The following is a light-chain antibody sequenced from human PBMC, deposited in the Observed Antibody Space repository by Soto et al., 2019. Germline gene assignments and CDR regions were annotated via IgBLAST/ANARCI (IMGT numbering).Light chain of an antibody. CDR2: DAS. CDR1: QSVSSD. CDR3: QQYNNWPPMYT. Sequence: EIVMTQSPATLSVSPGERATLSCRASQSVSSDLAWYQQKPGQAPRLLIYDASTRATGIPARFSGSGSGTEFSLTISSLQSADFAVYYCQQYNNWPPMYTFGQGTKLEIK. V-gene: IGKV3-15*01. J-gene: IGKJ2*01.